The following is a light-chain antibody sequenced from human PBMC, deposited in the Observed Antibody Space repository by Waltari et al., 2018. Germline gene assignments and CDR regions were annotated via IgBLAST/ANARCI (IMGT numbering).Light chain of an antibody. Sequence: EIVMTQSPPTLSVSPGERATLSCRASQSVSSNLAWYQQKPGQAPRLLIYGASTRATGIPARFSGSGSGTEFTLTISSMQSEDFAVYYCQQYNNWPPLITFGQGTRLEIK. CDR1: QSVSSN. CDR2: GAS. J-gene: IGKJ5*01. V-gene: IGKV3-15*01. CDR3: QQYNNWPPLIT.